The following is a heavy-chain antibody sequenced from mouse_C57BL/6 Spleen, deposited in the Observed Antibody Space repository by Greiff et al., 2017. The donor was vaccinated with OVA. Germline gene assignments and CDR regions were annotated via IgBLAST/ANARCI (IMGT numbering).Heavy chain of an antibody. V-gene: IGHV1-80*01. CDR2: IYPGDGDT. Sequence: VQLQQSGAELVKPGASVKISCKASGYAFSSYWMNWVKQRPGKGLEWIGQIYPGDGDTNYNEKFKGKATLTADKSSSTAYLQLSSLTAEDSAVYICARQGSSFWFAYWGQGTLVTVSA. D-gene: IGHD1-1*01. J-gene: IGHJ3*01. CDR3: ARQGSSFWFAY. CDR1: GYAFSSYW.